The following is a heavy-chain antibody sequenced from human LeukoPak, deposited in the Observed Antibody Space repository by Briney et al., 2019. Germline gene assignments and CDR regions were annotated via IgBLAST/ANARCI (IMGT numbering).Heavy chain of an antibody. V-gene: IGHV3-9*01. J-gene: IGHJ4*02. CDR3: AKDIGPYYDSSGYYFGNYFDY. D-gene: IGHD3-22*01. CDR2: ISWNSGSI. CDR1: GLTFDDYA. Sequence: PGGSLRLSCAASGLTFDDYAMHWVRQAPGKGLEWVSGISWNSGSIGYADSVKGRFTISRDNAKNSLYLQMNSLRAEDTASYYCAKDIGPYYDSSGYYFGNYFDYWGQGTLVTVSS.